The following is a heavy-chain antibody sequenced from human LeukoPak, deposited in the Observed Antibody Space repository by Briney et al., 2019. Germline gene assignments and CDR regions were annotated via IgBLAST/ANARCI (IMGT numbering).Heavy chain of an antibody. CDR2: ISWNSGSI. J-gene: IGHJ4*02. V-gene: IGHV3-9*01. CDR3: AKARRGYSYGIFDY. D-gene: IGHD5-18*01. CDR1: GFTFDDYA. Sequence: GRSLRLSCAASGFTFDDYAMHWVRQAPGKGLEWVSGISWNSGSIGYADSVKGRFTISRDNAKNSLYLQMNSLRAEDTALYYCAKARRGYSYGIFDYWGQGTLVTVCS.